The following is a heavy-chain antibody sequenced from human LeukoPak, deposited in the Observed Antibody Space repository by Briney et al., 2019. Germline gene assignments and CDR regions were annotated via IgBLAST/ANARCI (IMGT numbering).Heavy chain of an antibody. CDR1: GFTFSSYA. CDR3: AKDSLYYDFWSGYYYY. Sequence: AGGSLRLSCAASGFTFSSYAMSWVRQAPGKGLEWVSAISGSGGSTYYADSVKGRFTISRDNSKNTLYLQMNSLRVEDTAVYYCAKDSLYYDFWSGYYYYWGQGTLVTVSS. V-gene: IGHV3-23*01. D-gene: IGHD3-3*01. J-gene: IGHJ4*02. CDR2: ISGSGGST.